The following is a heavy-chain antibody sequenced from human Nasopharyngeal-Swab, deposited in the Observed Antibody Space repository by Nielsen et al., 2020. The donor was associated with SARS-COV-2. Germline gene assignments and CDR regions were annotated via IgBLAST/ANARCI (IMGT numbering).Heavy chain of an antibody. CDR1: GFTFSSYW. D-gene: IGHD3-16*01. CDR2: IKEDGSEK. Sequence: GESLKMSCAASGFTFSSYWMSWVRQAPGKGLEWVAYIKEDGSEKYFGDSVKGRFTISRDNAKNSLYLQMNSLRAEDTAVYYCARDYTRFDYWGQGTLVTVSS. J-gene: IGHJ4*02. CDR3: ARDYTRFDY. V-gene: IGHV3-7*05.